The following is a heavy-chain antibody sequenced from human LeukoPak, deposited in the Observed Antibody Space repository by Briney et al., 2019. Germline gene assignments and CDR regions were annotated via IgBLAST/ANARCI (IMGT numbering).Heavy chain of an antibody. V-gene: IGHV3-7*01. CDR1: GFTLGEYW. D-gene: IGHD7-27*01. CDR2: IKQDGSEE. J-gene: IGHJ6*02. Sequence: GGSLRLSCAASGFTLGEYWMSWVRQAPGKGPEWVATIKQDGSEEHYVDSVKGRFTVSRDNARNSLFLQMNSLRVEDTAVYYCTTYKNWVAGDVWGQGTTVSVSS. CDR3: TTYKNWVAGDV.